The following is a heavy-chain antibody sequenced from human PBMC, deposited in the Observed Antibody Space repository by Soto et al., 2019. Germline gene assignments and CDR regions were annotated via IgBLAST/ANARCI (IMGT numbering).Heavy chain of an antibody. CDR3: ARDPLWGTAMVLWYFDL. D-gene: IGHD5-18*01. J-gene: IGHJ2*01. CDR1: GFTFSRYS. Sequence: PGGSLRLSCAASGFTFSRYSMNWVRQAPGKGLEWVSSISSSSSYIYYADSVKGRFTISRDNAKNTLYLQMNSLRAEDTAVYYCARDPLWGTAMVLWYFDLWGRGTLVT. CDR2: ISSSSSYI. V-gene: IGHV3-21*01.